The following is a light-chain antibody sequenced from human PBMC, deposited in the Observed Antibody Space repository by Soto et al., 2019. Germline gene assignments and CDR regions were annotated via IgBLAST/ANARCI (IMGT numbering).Light chain of an antibody. CDR1: SSDVGSYNL. CDR3: TSYTSTSTYV. CDR2: EDN. J-gene: IGLJ1*01. V-gene: IGLV2-14*02. Sequence: QSALTQPASVSGSPGQSITISCTGTSSDVGSYNLVSWYQQHPGKVPKLTIYEDNKRPSGVSNRFSGSKSDNTASLTISGLQAEDEADYYCTSYTSTSTYVFGTGTKVTVL.